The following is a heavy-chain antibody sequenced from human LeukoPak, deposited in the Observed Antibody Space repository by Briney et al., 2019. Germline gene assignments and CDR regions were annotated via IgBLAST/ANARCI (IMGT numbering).Heavy chain of an antibody. J-gene: IGHJ6*02. CDR2: INHSGST. V-gene: IGHV4-34*01. D-gene: IGHD3-10*01. CDR3: ARSGSGSHTYYYYGMDV. Sequence: PSETLSLTCAVYGGSFSGYYWNWIRQPPGKGLEWIGEINHSGSTNYNPSLKGRVTISVDTSKNQFSLKLSSVTAADTAVYYCARSGSGSHTYYYYGMDVWGQGTTVTVSS. CDR1: GGSFSGYY.